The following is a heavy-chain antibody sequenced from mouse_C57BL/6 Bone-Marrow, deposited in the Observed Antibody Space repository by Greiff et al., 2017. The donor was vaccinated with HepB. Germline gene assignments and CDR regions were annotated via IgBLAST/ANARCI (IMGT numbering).Heavy chain of an antibody. D-gene: IGHD3-3*01. V-gene: IGHV3-6*01. CDR3: AREGPDYFDY. CDR2: ISYDGSN. Sequence: VQLKQSGPGLVKPSQSLSLTCSVTGYSITSGYYWNWIRQFPGNKLEWMGYISYDGSNNYNPSLKNRISITRDTSKNQFFLKLNSVTTEDTATYYCAREGPDYFDYWGQGTTLTVSS. CDR1: GYSITSGYY. J-gene: IGHJ2*01.